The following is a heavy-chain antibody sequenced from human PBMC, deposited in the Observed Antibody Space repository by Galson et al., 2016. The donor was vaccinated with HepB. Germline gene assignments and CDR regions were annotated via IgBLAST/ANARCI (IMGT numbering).Heavy chain of an antibody. CDR2: ITVVNGNT. Sequence: SVKVSCKASGNTFTTSAIHWVRQAPGQRLEWMGWITVVNGNTKYSQKFQDNSNNTLFLQMNGLRPEDTAVYYCANVGPWGQGTLVTVSS. J-gene: IGHJ5*02. D-gene: IGHD1-26*01. V-gene: IGHV1-3*01. CDR1: GNTFTTSA. CDR3: ANVGP.